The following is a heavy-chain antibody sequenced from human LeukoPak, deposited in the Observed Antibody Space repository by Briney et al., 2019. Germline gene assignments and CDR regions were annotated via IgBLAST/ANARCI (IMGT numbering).Heavy chain of an antibody. CDR3: ARHYYGSGTHGYFDY. CDR1: GGSISSSSYY. J-gene: IGHJ4*02. Sequence: SETLSLTCTVSGGSISSSSYYWGWIRQPPGKGLEWIGSIYYSGSTYYNPSLKSRVTISVDTSKNQFSLKLSSVTAADTAVYYCARHYYGSGTHGYFDYWGQGTLVAVSS. D-gene: IGHD3-10*01. V-gene: IGHV4-39*01. CDR2: IYYSGST.